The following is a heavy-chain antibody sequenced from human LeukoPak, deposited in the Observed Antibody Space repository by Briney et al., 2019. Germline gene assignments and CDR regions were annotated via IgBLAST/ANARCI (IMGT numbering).Heavy chain of an antibody. CDR3: AIGLSLGELSL. CDR1: GDSISSRDYW. Sequence: SETLSLTCTVSGDSISSRDYWGGWIRQPPGKGLEWIGSIYYSGSIYYNPSLKSRVTISVETSKNQFSLRLSSVTAADTALYYCAIGLSLGELSLWGQGTLVTVSS. CDR2: IYYSGSI. D-gene: IGHD3-16*02. V-gene: IGHV4-39*01. J-gene: IGHJ4*02.